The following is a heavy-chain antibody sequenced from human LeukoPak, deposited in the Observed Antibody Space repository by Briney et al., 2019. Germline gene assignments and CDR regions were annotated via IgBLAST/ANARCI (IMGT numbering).Heavy chain of an antibody. Sequence: SETLSLTCTVSGGSISSSTYYWGWIRQTPGKGLEWIGSIYYSGSTYYNPSLKSRVTISVYTSKNLFSLKLSSVTAADTAVYYCARGLNPYGSGSYYFDYWGQGALVTVSS. CDR2: IYYSGST. V-gene: IGHV4-39*01. J-gene: IGHJ4*02. CDR3: ARGLNPYGSGSYYFDY. D-gene: IGHD3-10*01. CDR1: GGSISSSTYY.